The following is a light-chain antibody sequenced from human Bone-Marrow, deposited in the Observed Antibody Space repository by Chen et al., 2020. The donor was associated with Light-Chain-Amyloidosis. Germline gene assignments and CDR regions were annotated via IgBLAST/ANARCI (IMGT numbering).Light chain of an antibody. V-gene: IGKV1-39*01. Sequence: DIHMTQSPSSLSVSVGDRVTITCRTSQHIMSSLSWYQQKPGQSPKLLIYTAYTLQSGVPSRFSGSRSGTDFTLTITSVQPDDFATYYCQQSYSAPTFGGGTKVEI. CDR1: QHIMSS. J-gene: IGKJ4*01. CDR3: QQSYSAPT. CDR2: TAY.